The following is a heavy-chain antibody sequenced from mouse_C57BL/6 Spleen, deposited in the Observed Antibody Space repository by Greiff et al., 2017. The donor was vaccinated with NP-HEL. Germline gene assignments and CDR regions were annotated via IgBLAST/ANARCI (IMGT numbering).Heavy chain of an antibody. CDR1: GYTFTSYT. J-gene: IGHJ3*01. V-gene: IGHV1-4*01. CDR3: ASPAPYDDNYEGFAY. CDR2: INPSSGDT. D-gene: IGHD2-10*01. Sequence: QVQLQQSGAELVRPGASVKMSCKASGYTFTSYTMHWVNQRPGQGLEWIGYINPSSGDTKYNQKFKVKATLTADKSSSTAYMQLSSLTSEDSAVYDCASPAPYDDNYEGFAYWGQGTLVTVSA.